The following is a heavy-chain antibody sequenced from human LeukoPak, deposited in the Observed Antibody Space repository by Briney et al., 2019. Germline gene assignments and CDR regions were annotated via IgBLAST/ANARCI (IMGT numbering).Heavy chain of an antibody. V-gene: IGHV1-2*02. D-gene: IGHD6-13*01. J-gene: IGHJ4*02. CDR1: GYTFTGYY. CDR3: ARDSRSSWYMDY. Sequence: ASVKVSCKASGYTFTGYYMHWVRQAPGQGLEWMGWINPNSGGTNYAQKFQGRVTMTRVTSISTAYMELSRLRSDDTAVYYCARDSRSSWYMDYWGQGTLVTVSS. CDR2: INPNSGGT.